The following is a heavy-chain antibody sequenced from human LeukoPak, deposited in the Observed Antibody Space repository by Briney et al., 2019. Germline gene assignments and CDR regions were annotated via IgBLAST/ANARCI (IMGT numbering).Heavy chain of an antibody. D-gene: IGHD1-1*01. V-gene: IGHV3-53*01. CDR1: GFTMNSNY. CDR3: AMETTGEFDY. Sequence: PGGSLRPSCAASGFTMNSNYMSWVRQAPGKGLEWVSVIYSGGSTYYADSVKGRFIISRDNSKSTLYLRMNSLRAEDTAVYYCAMETTGEFDYWGQGILVTVSS. J-gene: IGHJ4*02. CDR2: IYSGGST.